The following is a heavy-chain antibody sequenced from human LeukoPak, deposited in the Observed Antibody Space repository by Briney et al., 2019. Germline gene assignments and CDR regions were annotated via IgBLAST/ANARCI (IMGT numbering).Heavy chain of an antibody. CDR3: AGGGEDFWSGYWGSYYYMDV. Sequence: GGSLRLSCAASGFTFSSYSMNWVRQAPGKGPEWVSSISSSSSYIYYADSVKGRFTISRDKAKNSLYMQMNSLRAEDTAVYYCAGGGEDFWSGYWGSYYYMDVWGKGTTVTVSS. CDR2: ISSSSSYI. CDR1: GFTFSSYS. J-gene: IGHJ6*03. V-gene: IGHV3-21*01. D-gene: IGHD3-3*01.